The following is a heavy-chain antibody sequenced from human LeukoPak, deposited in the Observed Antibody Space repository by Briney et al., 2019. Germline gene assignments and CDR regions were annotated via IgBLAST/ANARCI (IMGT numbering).Heavy chain of an antibody. CDR2: INPSGGST. V-gene: IGHV1-46*01. J-gene: IGHJ4*02. Sequence: ASVKVSCKASGYTFTSYAMNWVRQAPGQGLEWMGIINPSGGSTSYAQKFQGRVTMTRDTSTSTVNMELSSLRSEDTAVYYCARDDFVGGHSIDYWGQGTLVTVSS. CDR3: ARDDFVGGHSIDY. CDR1: GYTFTSYA. D-gene: IGHD3-16*01.